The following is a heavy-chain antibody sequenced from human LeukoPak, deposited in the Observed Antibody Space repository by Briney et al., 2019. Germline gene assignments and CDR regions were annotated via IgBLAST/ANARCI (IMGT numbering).Heavy chain of an antibody. J-gene: IGHJ5*02. Sequence: GGSLRLSCAASGFTFNRYNMNWVRRAPGKGLEWVSSISTSSSYIYYEDSVRGRFTISRDNAKNSLYLQMNSLRAEETAVYSCARGADGVSSNSRGWFDPWGQGTLVTVSS. V-gene: IGHV3-21*01. CDR3: ARGADGVSSNSRGWFDP. CDR1: GFTFNRYN. D-gene: IGHD2-15*01. CDR2: ISTSSSYI.